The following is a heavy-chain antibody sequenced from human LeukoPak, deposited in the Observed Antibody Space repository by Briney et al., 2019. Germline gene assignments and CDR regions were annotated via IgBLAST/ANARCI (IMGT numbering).Heavy chain of an antibody. Sequence: ETLSLTCAVYGGSFSGYYWSWIRQPPGKGLEWVSVIYSGGSTYYADSVKGRFTISRDNSKNTLYLQMNSLRAEDTAVYYCARVRYDYVWGSYRHNWFDPWGQGTLVTVSS. V-gene: IGHV3-53*01. CDR2: IYSGGST. J-gene: IGHJ5*02. CDR1: GGSFSGYY. CDR3: ARVRYDYVWGSYRHNWFDP. D-gene: IGHD3-16*02.